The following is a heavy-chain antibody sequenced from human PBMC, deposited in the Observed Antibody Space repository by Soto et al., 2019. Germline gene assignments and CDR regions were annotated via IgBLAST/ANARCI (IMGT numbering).Heavy chain of an antibody. CDR1: GGSIYRSGYY. CDR2: IDYNGVT. D-gene: IGHD2-15*01. V-gene: IGHV4-39*01. J-gene: IGHJ4*02. Sequence: QVQLQESGPGLVKPSETLSLTCTVSGGSIYRSGYYWGWIRQPPGRGLEWIGNIDYNGVTYSNPSLKSRVTISRDTSKNQFSLKLTSVTAAETALYYCGKVLVGATGHTDSDSWGPGTLVAVSS. CDR3: GKVLVGATGHTDSDS.